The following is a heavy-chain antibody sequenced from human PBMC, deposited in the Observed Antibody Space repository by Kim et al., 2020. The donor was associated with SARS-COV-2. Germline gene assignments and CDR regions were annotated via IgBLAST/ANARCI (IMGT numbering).Heavy chain of an antibody. D-gene: IGHD3-22*01. Sequence: SETLSLTCAVSGGSISSSNWCSWVRHPPGKGLEWIVEIYHSSGTNYNPSLKSRVTISVDKSKNQFSLKLSSVTAADTAVYYCARDNYYDSSGYYGKFDYWGQGTLVSVSS. CDR2: IYHSSGT. V-gene: IGHV4-4*02. CDR3: ARDNYYDSSGYYGKFDY. J-gene: IGHJ4*02. CDR1: GGSISSSNW.